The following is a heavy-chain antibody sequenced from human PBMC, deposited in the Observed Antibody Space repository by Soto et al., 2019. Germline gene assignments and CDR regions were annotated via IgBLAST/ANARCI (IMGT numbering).Heavy chain of an antibody. D-gene: IGHD3-10*01. V-gene: IGHV4-39*02. CDR3: AGGYNGSGPDY. Sequence: SETLSLTCTVSGGSVNSENHYWVWIRQPPGKGLEWISSIISTGRTYYNPSLRSRVTISVDTSKNHFSLILSSVTAADTAVYYCAGGYNGSGPDYWGQGTLVTVSS. CDR2: IISTGRT. J-gene: IGHJ4*02. CDR1: GGSVNSENHY.